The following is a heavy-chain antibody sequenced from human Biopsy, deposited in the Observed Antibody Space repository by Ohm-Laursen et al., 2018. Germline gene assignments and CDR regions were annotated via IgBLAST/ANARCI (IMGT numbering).Heavy chain of an antibody. CDR3: ARAKLEPVYYYYGMDV. CDR2: ISAYNGNR. J-gene: IGHJ6*02. Sequence: SVKVSCKASGYTFPSYGISWVRQAPGQGLEWMGWISAYNGNRNYAQNLQGRVTMTADTSTSTAYMEVTSLRSDDTAVYYCARAKLEPVYYYYGMDVWGQGTTVTVSS. CDR1: GYTFPSYG. V-gene: IGHV1-18*01. D-gene: IGHD1-1*01.